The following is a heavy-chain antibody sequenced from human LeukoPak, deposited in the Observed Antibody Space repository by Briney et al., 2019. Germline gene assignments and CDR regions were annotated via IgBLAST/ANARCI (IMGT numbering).Heavy chain of an antibody. CDR3: ARALWFGELLGGNWFDP. CDR2: IYYSGST. J-gene: IGHJ5*02. V-gene: IGHV4-31*03. CDR1: GGSISSGGYY. D-gene: IGHD3-10*01. Sequence: SQTLSLTRTVSGGSISSGGYYWSWLRQHPGKGLEWIGYIYYSGSTYYNPSLKSRVTMSVDTSKNQFSLKLSSVTAADTAVYYCARALWFGELLGGNWFDPWGQGTLVTVSS.